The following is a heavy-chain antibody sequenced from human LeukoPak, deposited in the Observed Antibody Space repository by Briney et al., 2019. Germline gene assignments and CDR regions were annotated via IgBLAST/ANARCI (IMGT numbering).Heavy chain of an antibody. D-gene: IGHD3-3*01. CDR1: GYSLTELA. CDR3: AAKGKMEWEVGLHY. CDR2: FDTEDGET. V-gene: IGHV1-24*01. J-gene: IGHJ4*02. Sequence: ASVKVSCKVSGYSLTELAIHWVRQAPGKGLEWLGGFDTEDGETIYALKLQGRVTLTEDTSTDTAYMELTSLRSEDMAIYYCAAKGKMEWEVGLHYWGQGTLLSVSS.